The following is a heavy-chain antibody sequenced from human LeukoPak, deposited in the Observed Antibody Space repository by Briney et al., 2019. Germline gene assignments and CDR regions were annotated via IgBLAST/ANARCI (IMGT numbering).Heavy chain of an antibody. Sequence: GGSLRLSCAASGFTFSSYAMSWVRQAPGKGLEWVSAISGSGGSTYYADSAKGRFTISRDNSKNTLYLQMNSLGAEDTAVYYCAKDLDCSSTSCYPDYWGQGTLVTVSS. J-gene: IGHJ4*02. CDR3: AKDLDCSSTSCYPDY. CDR2: ISGSGGST. D-gene: IGHD2-2*01. V-gene: IGHV3-23*01. CDR1: GFTFSSYA.